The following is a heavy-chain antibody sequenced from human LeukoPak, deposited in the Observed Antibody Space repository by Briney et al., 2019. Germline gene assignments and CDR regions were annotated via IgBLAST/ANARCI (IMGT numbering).Heavy chain of an antibody. CDR2: ISYDGSNK. V-gene: IGHV3-30*04. D-gene: IGHD2-8*01. CDR1: GFTFSSYA. J-gene: IGHJ6*03. Sequence: GGSLRLSCAASGFTFSSYAMHWVRQAPGKGLEWVAVISYDGSNKYYADSVKGRFTISRDNSKNTLYLQMNSLRAEDTAVYYCAREVLAKYHYYYMDVWGKGTTVTVSS. CDR3: AREVLAKYHYYYMDV.